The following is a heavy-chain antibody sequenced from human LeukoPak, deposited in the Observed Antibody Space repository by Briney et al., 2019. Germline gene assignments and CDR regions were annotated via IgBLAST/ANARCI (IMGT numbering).Heavy chain of an antibody. Sequence: GSLRLSCAASGFTFSSYEMNWVRQAPGKGLEWIGSMYYSGSTYYNPSLKSRVTISVDTSKNQFSLKLSSVTAADTAVYYCVRVAPVAPRYYYYYMDVWGKGTTVTVS. J-gene: IGHJ6*03. D-gene: IGHD2-15*01. CDR3: VRVAPVAPRYYYYYMDV. V-gene: IGHV4-39*07. CDR2: MYYSGST. CDR1: GFTFSSYE.